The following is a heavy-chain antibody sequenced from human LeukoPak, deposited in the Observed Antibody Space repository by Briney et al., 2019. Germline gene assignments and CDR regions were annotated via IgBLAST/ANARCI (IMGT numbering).Heavy chain of an antibody. CDR1: GGSFSDYS. D-gene: IGHD1-7*01. CDR2: INHSGST. CDR3: ARIRLELHPSFYNRSDYYYYYMDV. J-gene: IGHJ6*03. Sequence: PSETLSLTCAVYGGSFSDYSWSWLRQTPEKGLEWIGEINHSGSTNYNPSLKSRVTISVDTSKNQFSLKLSSVTAADTAVYYCARIRLELHPSFYNRSDYYYYYMDVWGKGTTVTVSS. V-gene: IGHV4-34*01.